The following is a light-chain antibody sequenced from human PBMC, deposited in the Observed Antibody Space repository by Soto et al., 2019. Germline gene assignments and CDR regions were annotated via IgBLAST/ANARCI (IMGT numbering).Light chain of an antibody. Sequence: IVLTQSPGTLSLSPGERATLSCRASQSVSSNYLAWYQQKPGQAPRLLMYDASSRATGIPDRFSGSGSGTDFTLTISRLEPEDFAVYYCQQRSIRPLMYTFGQGTRLEIK. V-gene: IGKV3D-20*02. CDR3: QQRSIRPLMYT. J-gene: IGKJ5*01. CDR1: QSVSSNY. CDR2: DAS.